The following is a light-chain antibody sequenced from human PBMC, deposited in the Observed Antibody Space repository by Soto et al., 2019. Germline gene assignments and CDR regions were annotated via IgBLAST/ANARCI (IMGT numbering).Light chain of an antibody. V-gene: IGKV1-39*01. CDR1: QSINKY. CDR2: AAS. J-gene: IGKJ1*01. CDR3: QQSYSRVRT. Sequence: DIQMSQSLASLSLSLGDRATITCRASQSINKYLNWYQQKPGKAPKLLIYAASNLQGGVTSRFSGSGSGTDFTLTISSLQPEDFATYYCQQSYSRVRTFGQGTNVDIK.